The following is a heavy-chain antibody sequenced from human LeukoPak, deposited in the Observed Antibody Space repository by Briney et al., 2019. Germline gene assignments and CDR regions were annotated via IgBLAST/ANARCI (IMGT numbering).Heavy chain of an antibody. CDR2: ISYNGSNK. D-gene: IGHD3-16*01. Sequence: PGGSLRLSCAASGFTFSDYSMHWVRQAPGKGLEWVAVISYNGSNKYYADSVKGRFTISRDNSKNTLFLQMTSLRTEDTAIYYCAIGIDGAFNSWGQGTLVTVSS. CDR3: AIGIDGAFNS. CDR1: GFTFSDYS. V-gene: IGHV3-30-3*01. J-gene: IGHJ4*02.